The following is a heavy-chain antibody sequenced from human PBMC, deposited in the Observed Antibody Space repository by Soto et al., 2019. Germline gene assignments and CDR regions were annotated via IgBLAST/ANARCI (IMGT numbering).Heavy chain of an antibody. CDR1: GGSISSISSY. D-gene: IGHD3-10*01. J-gene: IGHJ6*02. CDR3: ARQSEYYYASGRAAPLYGMDV. CDR2: VYYSGST. Sequence: LSLTCTVSGGSISSISSYWGWIRQPPGKGLEWIGNVYYSGSTYSNPSLKSRLTISADTSKNQFSLKLSSVTAADTAVYFCARQSEYYYASGRAAPLYGMDVWGQGTTVTVSS. V-gene: IGHV4-39*01.